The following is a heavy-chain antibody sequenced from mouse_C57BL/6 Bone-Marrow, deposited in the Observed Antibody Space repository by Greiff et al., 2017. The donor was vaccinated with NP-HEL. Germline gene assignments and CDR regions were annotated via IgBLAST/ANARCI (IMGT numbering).Heavy chain of an antibody. CDR2: IYPGDGDT. CDR1: GYEFSNYW. V-gene: IGHV1-80*01. CDR3: GKGAY. Sequence: VQLQQSGAELVKPGASVKISCKASGYEFSNYWMNWVKQRPGKGLEWIGQIYPGDGDTNYNGKFKDKATLTADKSSSTGYRQLSRLTSEDAAVYFCGKGAYWGQGTLVTVSA. J-gene: IGHJ3*01.